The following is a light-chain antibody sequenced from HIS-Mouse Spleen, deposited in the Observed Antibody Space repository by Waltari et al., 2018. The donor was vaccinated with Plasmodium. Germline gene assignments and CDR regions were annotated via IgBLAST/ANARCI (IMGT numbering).Light chain of an antibody. CDR3: QQYYSYPLT. Sequence: AIRMTQSASSFSASTGDRVTITCRASQGINSYLAWYQQKPGKAPKLLIYAASTLQSGVPSRFSGSGSGTDFTLTISCLQSEDFATYYCQQYYSYPLTFGGGTKVEIK. CDR2: AAS. V-gene: IGKV1-8*01. CDR1: QGINSY. J-gene: IGKJ4*01.